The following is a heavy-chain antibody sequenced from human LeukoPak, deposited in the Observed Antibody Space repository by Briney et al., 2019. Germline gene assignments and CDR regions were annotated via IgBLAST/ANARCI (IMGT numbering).Heavy chain of an antibody. J-gene: IGHJ4*02. CDR2: ISSSSSTI. Sequence: GGSLRLSCAASGFTFSSYSMNWVRQAPGKGLEWVSYISSSSSTIYYADSVKGRFTISRDNAKNSLYLQMNSLRAEDTAVYYCARVVSENSGYQGYWGQGTLVTVSS. CDR3: ARVVSENSGYQGY. V-gene: IGHV3-48*01. CDR1: GFTFSSYS. D-gene: IGHD3-22*01.